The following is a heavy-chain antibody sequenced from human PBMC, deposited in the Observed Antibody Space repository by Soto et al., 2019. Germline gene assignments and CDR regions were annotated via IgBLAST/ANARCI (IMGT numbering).Heavy chain of an antibody. CDR1: GFTFSSYA. Sequence: QVQLVESGGGVVQPGRSLRLSCAASGFTFSSYAMHWVRQAPGKGLEWVAVISYDGSNKYYADSVKGRFTISRDNSKNTLYLQMNSLRAEDTAVYYCARGRRWYYDSSGYYDAFDIWGQGTMVTVSS. V-gene: IGHV3-30-3*01. D-gene: IGHD3-22*01. CDR3: ARGRRWYYDSSGYYDAFDI. CDR2: ISYDGSNK. J-gene: IGHJ3*02.